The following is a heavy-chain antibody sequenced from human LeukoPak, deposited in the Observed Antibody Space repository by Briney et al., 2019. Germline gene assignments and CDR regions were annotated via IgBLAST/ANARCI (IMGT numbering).Heavy chain of an antibody. V-gene: IGHV3-23*01. CDR3: AKGIEPAASIFDY. Sequence: PGGSLRPSCAASGFTSSSYAMSCVRQAPGKGLEWVSAISGSGGSTYYADSVKGRFTISRDNSKNTLYLQMNSLRAEDTAVYYCAKGIEPAASIFDYWGQGTLVTVSS. CDR2: ISGSGGST. D-gene: IGHD2-2*01. CDR1: GFTSSSYA. J-gene: IGHJ4*02.